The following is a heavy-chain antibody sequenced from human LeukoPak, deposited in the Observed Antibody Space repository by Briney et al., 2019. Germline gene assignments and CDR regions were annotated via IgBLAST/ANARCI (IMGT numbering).Heavy chain of an antibody. D-gene: IGHD3-9*01. Sequence: GGSLRLSCAASGFTFSSYWMSWVRQAPGKGLEWVANIKKDGSEKYYVDSVKGRFTISRDNAKNSLFLQMNSLRAEDTAVYYCARHSDYDILTGPNDYWGQGTLVTVSS. CDR2: IKKDGSEK. J-gene: IGHJ4*02. CDR1: GFTFSSYW. V-gene: IGHV3-7*01. CDR3: ARHSDYDILTGPNDY.